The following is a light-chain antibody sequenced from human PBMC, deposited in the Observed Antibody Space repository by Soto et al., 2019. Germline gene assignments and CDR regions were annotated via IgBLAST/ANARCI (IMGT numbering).Light chain of an antibody. J-gene: IGKJ1*01. CDR3: QQSNSYSWT. Sequence: DIQMTQSPSTLSAAAGARVTINCRASQSISRGLAWYPKKPGKAPKILIYKASSLESGVPSSFSGSGSGTEFTLTIRRLQTDDFATYYCQQSNSYSWTFGPWTPLEIK. CDR2: KAS. V-gene: IGKV1-5*03. CDR1: QSISRG.